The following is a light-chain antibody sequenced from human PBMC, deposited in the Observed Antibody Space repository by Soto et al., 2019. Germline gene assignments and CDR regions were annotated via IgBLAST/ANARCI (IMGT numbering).Light chain of an antibody. V-gene: IGKV1-12*01. CDR1: QDISSW. J-gene: IGKJ4*01. CDR3: QQTHSFPLT. Sequence: DIQMTQSPSSVSASVGDRVTITCRASQDISSWLAWYQQIPGKAPKLLINSAPSLQSGVPSTFSGSRSGTDFTLTISSLQPEDFATYYCQQTHSFPLTFGGGTKVVIK. CDR2: SAP.